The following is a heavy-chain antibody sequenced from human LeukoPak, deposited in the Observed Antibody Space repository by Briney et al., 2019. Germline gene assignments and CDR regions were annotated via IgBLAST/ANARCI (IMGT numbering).Heavy chain of an antibody. V-gene: IGHV1-3*01. Sequence: RWASVKVSCKASGYTFTSYAMHWVRQAPGQRLEWMGWINAGNGNTKYSQKLQGRVTMTTDTSTSTAYMELRSLRSDDTAVYYCARDEDSSSTTPYYFDYWGQGTLVTVSS. CDR3: ARDEDSSSTTPYYFDY. CDR2: INAGNGNT. J-gene: IGHJ4*02. D-gene: IGHD6-13*01. CDR1: GYTFTSYA.